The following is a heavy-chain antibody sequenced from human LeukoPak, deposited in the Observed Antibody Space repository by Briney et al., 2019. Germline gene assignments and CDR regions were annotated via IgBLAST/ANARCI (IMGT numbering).Heavy chain of an antibody. V-gene: IGHV4-59*01. J-gene: IGHJ4*02. CDR3: ARGRYYYDSSWDY. D-gene: IGHD3-22*01. CDR2: IYYSGST. CDR1: GGSISSYY. Sequence: SETLSLTCTVSGGSISSYYWSWIRQPPGKGLEWIGYIYYSGSTNYNPSLKSRVTISVDTSKNQFSLKLSSVTAADTAVYYCARGRYYYDSSWDYWGQGTLVTVSS.